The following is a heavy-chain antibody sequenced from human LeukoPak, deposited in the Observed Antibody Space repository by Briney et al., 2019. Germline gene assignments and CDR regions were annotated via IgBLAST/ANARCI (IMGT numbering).Heavy chain of an antibody. CDR1: GFNFGDYG. CDR3: TKTEISHGYPFVSDY. CDR2: IRSKGFGGTA. D-gene: IGHD5-18*01. Sequence: PGRSLRLSCIASGFNFGDYGVAWVRQALEKGLDWVGSIRSKGFGGTAEYSASVKGRITISRDDSKSIAYRQMTSLKTDDTAVYYCTKTEISHGYPFVSDYWGQGTLVTVSS. J-gene: IGHJ4*02. V-gene: IGHV3-49*04.